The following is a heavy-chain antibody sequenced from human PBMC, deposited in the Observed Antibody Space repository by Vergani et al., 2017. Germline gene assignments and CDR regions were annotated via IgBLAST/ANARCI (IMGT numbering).Heavy chain of an antibody. CDR3: ARLHGPSGYYDFDY. V-gene: IGHV2-26*01. Sequence: QVTLKESGPVLVKPTETLTLTCTLSGFSFSSATMGVSWIRQPPGKALEWLAHIFSNDEKSYSTSLKSRLTISKDTSKSQVVLTMTNMDPVDTATYYCARLHGPSGYYDFDYLGQGILVTVSS. CDR2: IFSNDEK. J-gene: IGHJ4*02. CDR1: GFSFSSATMG. D-gene: IGHD3-22*01.